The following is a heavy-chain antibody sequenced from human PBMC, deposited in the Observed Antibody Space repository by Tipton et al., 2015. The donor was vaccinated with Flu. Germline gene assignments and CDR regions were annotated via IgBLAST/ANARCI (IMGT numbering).Heavy chain of an antibody. CDR1: GGSLSSFY. D-gene: IGHD7-27*01. Sequence: TLSLTCTVSGGSLSSFYWSWIRQPPGKGLEWVGEINHSGTTNYNPSLTSRVTVSADTSKKQFSLKLTSVTAADTAVYYCASKVANWGVWEPLDYWGHGTLVTVSS. CDR3: ASKVANWGVWEPLDY. V-gene: IGHV4-34*01. CDR2: INHSGTT. J-gene: IGHJ4*01.